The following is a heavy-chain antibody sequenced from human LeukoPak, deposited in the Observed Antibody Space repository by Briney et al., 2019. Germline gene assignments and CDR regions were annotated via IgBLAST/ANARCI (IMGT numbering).Heavy chain of an antibody. CDR2: IYYSGST. Sequence: SETLSLTCTASGGSISGYYWSWIRQPPGKGLEWIGYIYYSGSTNYTHSLTSRVTLSLDTSKNQLSLKLSSVTAADTAVYYCARVLTYGSRTYYFDSWGQGTLVTVS. CDR1: GGSISGYY. J-gene: IGHJ4*02. D-gene: IGHD3-10*01. V-gene: IGHV4-59*01. CDR3: ARVLTYGSRTYYFDS.